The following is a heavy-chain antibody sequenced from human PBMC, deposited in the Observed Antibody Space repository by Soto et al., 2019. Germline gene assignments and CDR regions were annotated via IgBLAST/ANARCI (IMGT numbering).Heavy chain of an antibody. D-gene: IGHD4-17*01. Sequence: GGSLRLSCAASGFTFSSYEMNWVRQAPGKGLEWVSYISSSGSTIYYADSVKGRFTISRDNAKNSLYLQMNSLRAEDTVVYYCARDGDYELSYWGQGTLVTVSS. V-gene: IGHV3-48*03. CDR2: ISSSGSTI. CDR1: GFTFSSYE. J-gene: IGHJ4*02. CDR3: ARDGDYELSY.